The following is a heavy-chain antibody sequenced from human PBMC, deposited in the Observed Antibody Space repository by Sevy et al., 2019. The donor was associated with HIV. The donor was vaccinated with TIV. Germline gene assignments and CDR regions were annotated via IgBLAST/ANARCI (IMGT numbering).Heavy chain of an antibody. Sequence: ASVKVSCKASGGTFSSYAISWVRLAPGQGLEWMGGIIPIFGTANYAQKFQGRVTITADESTSTAYMELSSLRSEDTAVYYCARDRYSSGGLDYWGQGTLVTVSS. V-gene: IGHV1-69*13. J-gene: IGHJ4*02. D-gene: IGHD1-20*01. CDR2: IIPIFGTA. CDR3: ARDRYSSGGLDY. CDR1: GGTFSSYA.